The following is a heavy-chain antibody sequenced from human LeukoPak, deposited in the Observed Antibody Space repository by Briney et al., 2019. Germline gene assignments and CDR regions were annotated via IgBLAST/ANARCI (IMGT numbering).Heavy chain of an antibody. CDR1: GYAFSNHG. J-gene: IGHJ4*02. CDR2: ISTFNGNT. D-gene: IGHD3-16*01. V-gene: IGHV1-18*01. CDR3: ARRHLIGNGYFDH. Sequence: ASVKVSCKASGYAFSNHGMSWVRQAPGQGLEWLGWISTFNGNTNYAQKFQDRVTMTTDTSTNTAYLELRSLRSDDTAVYYCARRHLIGNGYFDHWGQGTLITVSS.